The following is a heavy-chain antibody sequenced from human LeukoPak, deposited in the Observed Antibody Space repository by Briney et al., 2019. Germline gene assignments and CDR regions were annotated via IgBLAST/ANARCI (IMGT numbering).Heavy chain of an antibody. CDR2: INQDGSEI. D-gene: IGHD3-22*01. V-gene: IGHV3-7*01. J-gene: IGHJ2*01. CDR1: GFTFSIYW. CDR3: ARDAGSMIVVRTTNWFFDL. Sequence: PGGSLRLSCAASGFTFSIYWMSWVRQAPGKGLEWLANINQDGSEIYYVDSVKGRFTISRDNGKNSLYLQINSLRADDTAVYYGARDAGSMIVVRTTNWFFDLWGRGTLVTVSS.